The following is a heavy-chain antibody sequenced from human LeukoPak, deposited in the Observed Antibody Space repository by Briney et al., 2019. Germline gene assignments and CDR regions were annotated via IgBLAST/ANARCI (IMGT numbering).Heavy chain of an antibody. CDR3: SGRDSSRSPRAY. D-gene: IGHD6-13*01. Sequence: GGSLRLSCAASGLTFTDFWMNWVRLAPGRGLEWLANINPDGNEKYYVDSVKGRFAMSRDNAKNEVYLEMNSLRAEDTGVYYCSGRDSSRSPRAYWGQGTLVSVSS. CDR1: GLTFTDFW. J-gene: IGHJ4*02. V-gene: IGHV3-7*01. CDR2: INPDGNEK.